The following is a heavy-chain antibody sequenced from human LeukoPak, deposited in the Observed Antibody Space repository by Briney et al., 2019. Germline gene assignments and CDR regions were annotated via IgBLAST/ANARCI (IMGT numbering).Heavy chain of an antibody. V-gene: IGHV4-39*01. CDR1: GGSISTHNYY. D-gene: IGHD1-14*01. J-gene: IGHJ3*02. Sequence: PSETLSLTCTVSGGSISTHNYYWGWIRQPPGKGLEWIGSIYYSGSTFYNPSLKSRLTISVDTSRNQFSLKLNSVTAADTAVYCCARNQTTAHQMRQRAFDIWGQGTLVTVSS. CDR2: IYYSGST. CDR3: ARNQTTAHQMRQRAFDI.